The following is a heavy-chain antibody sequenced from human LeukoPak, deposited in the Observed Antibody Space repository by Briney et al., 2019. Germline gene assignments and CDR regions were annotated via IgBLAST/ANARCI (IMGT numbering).Heavy chain of an antibody. Sequence: GGSLRLSCAASGFTFSSYGIHWVRQAPGKGLEYVSAISGNGVTTHYTNSVKGRFTISRDNSKNTVYLQMGSLSTEDTAVYYCARGKSSGYSSSWYVYWGQGTLVTVSS. J-gene: IGHJ4*02. CDR1: GFTFSSYG. CDR3: ARGKSSGYSSSWYVY. V-gene: IGHV3-64*01. CDR2: ISGNGVTT. D-gene: IGHD6-13*01.